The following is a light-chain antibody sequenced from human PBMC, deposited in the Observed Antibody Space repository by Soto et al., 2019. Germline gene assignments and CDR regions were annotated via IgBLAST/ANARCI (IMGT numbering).Light chain of an antibody. V-gene: IGLV2-11*01. J-gene: IGLJ1*01. CDR3: CSYAGSYTYV. Sequence: QSALTQPRSVSGSPGQSVDISCTGTGSDVGGYNYVSWYQQYPDKAPKVIIYDVTKRPAGVPDRFSGSKSGNTASLTISGLQTDDEADYYCCSYAGSYTYVFGTGTKLTVL. CDR2: DVT. CDR1: GSDVGGYNY.